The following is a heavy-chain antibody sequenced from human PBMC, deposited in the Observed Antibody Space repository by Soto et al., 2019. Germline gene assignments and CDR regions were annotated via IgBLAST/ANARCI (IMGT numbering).Heavy chain of an antibody. V-gene: IGHV3-23*01. D-gene: IGHD1-1*01. CDR3: TTGPLSGDY. CDR2: ITSGGDST. J-gene: IGHJ4*02. Sequence: EVQLLESGGGLVQPGGSLRLSCAASGFRFSSYAMSWVRQAPGTGLEWVSVITSGGDSTYFADSVKGRFTISRDNSKNTLYLQLNSLRAEDTAIYYCTTGPLSGDYWGQGTLVTVSS. CDR1: GFRFSSYA.